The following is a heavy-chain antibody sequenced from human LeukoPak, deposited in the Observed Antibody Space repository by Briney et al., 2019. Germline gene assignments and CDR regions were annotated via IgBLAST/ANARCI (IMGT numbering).Heavy chain of an antibody. CDR1: GITVSSNS. D-gene: IGHD6-13*01. V-gene: IGHV3-66*01. CDR2: IYTGGTT. CDR3: ARDVAAPGGVYFDY. J-gene: IGHJ4*02. Sequence: GGSLRLSCAASGITVSSNSMSWVRQAPGKGLVWVSVIYTGGTTYYADSVKGRFTISRDNSKNALYLQMSSLRAEDTAVYYCARDVAAPGGVYFDYWGQGTLVTVSS.